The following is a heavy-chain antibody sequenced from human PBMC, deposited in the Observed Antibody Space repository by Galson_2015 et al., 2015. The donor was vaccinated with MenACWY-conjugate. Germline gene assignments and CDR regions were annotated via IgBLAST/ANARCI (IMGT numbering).Heavy chain of an antibody. CDR2: ISCDGSNK. CDR3: AKEGGLRYLDWFKDY. D-gene: IGHD3-9*01. Sequence: SLRLSCAASGFTFNYYGMHWVRQAPGKGLEWVAGISCDGSNKYYAEAVKGRFTITRDNSKNTLYLQMNSLRAEETAVFYCAKEGGLRYLDWFKDYWGQGTQVTVSS. V-gene: IGHV3-30*18. CDR1: GFTFNYYG. J-gene: IGHJ4*02.